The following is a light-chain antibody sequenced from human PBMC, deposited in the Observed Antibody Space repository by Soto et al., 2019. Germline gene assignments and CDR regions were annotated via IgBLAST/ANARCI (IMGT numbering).Light chain of an antibody. J-gene: IGKJ1*01. CDR1: HSVGSSH. Sequence: EIVLTQSPGTLSLSPGERATLSCRASHSVGSSHLAWYQQKPGQAPRLLIYGASSRATGVPDRFSDSGSGTDFTLTISRLEPEDSAVYYCQQYVGWTFGQGTKVEIK. V-gene: IGKV3-20*01. CDR3: QQYVGWT. CDR2: GAS.